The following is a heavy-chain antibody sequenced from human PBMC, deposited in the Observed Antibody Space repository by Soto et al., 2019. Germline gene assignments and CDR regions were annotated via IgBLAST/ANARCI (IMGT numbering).Heavy chain of an antibody. V-gene: IGHV4-34*01. D-gene: IGHD3-10*01. CDR2: INHSGST. CDR3: ANAYYPLN. Sequence: SLTCAASGGSFSAYYWSWIRQPPGKGLEWIGEINHSGSTNYNPSLKSRVTISVDTSKNQFSLKLTSVTAADTAVYYCANAYYPLNWGQGTLVTVSS. J-gene: IGHJ4*02. CDR1: GGSFSAYY.